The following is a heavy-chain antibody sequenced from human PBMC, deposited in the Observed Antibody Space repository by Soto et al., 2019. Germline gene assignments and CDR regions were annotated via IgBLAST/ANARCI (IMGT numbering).Heavy chain of an antibody. V-gene: IGHV4-30-4*01. CDR3: ARVMAAMQNWLDP. D-gene: IGHD2-2*01. CDR1: GGSISNVGYF. J-gene: IGHJ5*02. CDR2: IHHTGTT. Sequence: QVQLQESGPGLVKPSQTLSLTCTVSGGSISNVGYFWSWIRQPPGKGLEWIGFIHHTGTTYYNSSFRSRVSISIDTSKSQFSLKLNSVTAADTAVYYCARVMAAMQNWLDPWGQGTLVTVSP.